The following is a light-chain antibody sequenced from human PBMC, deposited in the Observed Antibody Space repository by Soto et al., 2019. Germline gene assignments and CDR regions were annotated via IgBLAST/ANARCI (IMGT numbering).Light chain of an antibody. CDR2: QVN. V-gene: IGLV2-14*01. CDR3: SSYTSGTTPLV. CDR1: SSDVGGYIY. Sequence: QSVLTQPASVSGSPGQSITSSCTGTSSDVGGYIYVSWYQQHPGKAPKLMIYQVNNRPSAVSPRFSGSKSGNTASLPISALQAEDEADYYCSSYTSGTTPLVFGTGTKVTVL. J-gene: IGLJ1*01.